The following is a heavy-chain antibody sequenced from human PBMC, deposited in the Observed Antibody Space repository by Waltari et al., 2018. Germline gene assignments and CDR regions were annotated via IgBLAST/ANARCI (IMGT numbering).Heavy chain of an antibody. V-gene: IGHV3-23*01. CDR3: ATVLRFLEWLFPANYYYYGMDV. D-gene: IGHD3-3*01. J-gene: IGHJ6*02. Sequence: EVQLLESGGGLVQPGGSLRLSCAASGFTFSSYAMSWVRQAPGTGLEWVSAISGSGGSTYYADSVKGRFTISRDNSKNTLYLQMNSLRAEDTAVYYCATVLRFLEWLFPANYYYYGMDVWGQGTTVTVSS. CDR1: GFTFSSYA. CDR2: ISGSGGST.